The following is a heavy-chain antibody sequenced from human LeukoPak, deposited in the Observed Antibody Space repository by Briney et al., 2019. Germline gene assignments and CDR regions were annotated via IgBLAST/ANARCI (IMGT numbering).Heavy chain of an antibody. CDR2: ISSSSSYI. D-gene: IGHD2-21*02. J-gene: IGHJ4*02. Sequence: PGGSLRLSCAASGFTFSSYSMNWVRQAPGKGLEWVSSISSSSSYIYYADSVKGRFTISRDNAKNSLYLQMNSLRAEDTAVYYCARDGHVVVTAIHFDYWGQGTLVTVSS. V-gene: IGHV3-21*01. CDR1: GFTFSSYS. CDR3: ARDGHVVVTAIHFDY.